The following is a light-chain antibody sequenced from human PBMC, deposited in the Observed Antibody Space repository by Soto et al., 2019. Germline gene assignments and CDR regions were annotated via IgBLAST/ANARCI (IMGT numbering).Light chain of an antibody. Sequence: QSALTQPRSVSGSPGQSVTISCTGTSSDVGGYDYVSWCQQHPGKAPKLLIYDVTRRPSGVPDRFSGSKSGNTASLTISGLQAEDEAEYYCSSYTTSSSVVFGTGTKLTVL. CDR2: DVT. CDR1: SSDVGGYDY. V-gene: IGLV2-11*01. J-gene: IGLJ1*01. CDR3: SSYTTSSSVV.